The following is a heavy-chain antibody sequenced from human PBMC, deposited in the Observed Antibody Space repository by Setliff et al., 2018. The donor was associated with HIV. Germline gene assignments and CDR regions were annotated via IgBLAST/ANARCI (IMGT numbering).Heavy chain of an antibody. V-gene: IGHV4-4*07. CDR1: GGSISSHY. J-gene: IGHJ4*02. D-gene: IGHD6-19*01. CDR3: AGDGVQYSSGWNGYYCDY. Sequence: SETLSLTCTVSGGSISSHYWSWIRQPAGKGLEWIGRIYNSGNTNYNPSLKSRVNMSVDASKNQFSLNLKSVTAADTAVYYCAGDGVQYSSGWNGYYCDYWGQGTLVTVSS. CDR2: IYNSGNT.